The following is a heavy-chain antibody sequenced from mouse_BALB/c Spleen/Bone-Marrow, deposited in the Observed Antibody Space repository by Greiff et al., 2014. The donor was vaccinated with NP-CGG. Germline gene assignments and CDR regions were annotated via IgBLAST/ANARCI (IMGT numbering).Heavy chain of an antibody. D-gene: IGHD4-1*01. CDR3: ARYWDTY. CDR1: GHTFTTYW. V-gene: IGHV1-7*01. CDR2: IDPRTGYT. Sequence: ESGPELAKPGASVQMSCKASGHTFTTYWMHWVKQRPGQGLEWIGYIDPRTGYTEYNQKFKDKASLTADKSSNTAYMQLRSLTSEDSAVYYCARYWDTYWGQGTQVTVSA. J-gene: IGHJ3*01.